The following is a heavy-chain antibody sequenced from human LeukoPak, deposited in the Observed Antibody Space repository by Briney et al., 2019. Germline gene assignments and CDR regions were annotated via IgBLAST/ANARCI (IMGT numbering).Heavy chain of an antibody. J-gene: IGHJ3*02. CDR2: ISSSSSYI. CDR1: GFTFSSYA. D-gene: IGHD3-16*01. CDR3: ARVQGFEGAFDI. Sequence: GGSLRLSCAASGFTFSSYAMSWVRQAPGKGLEWVSSISSSSSYIYYADSVKGRFTISRDNAKNSLYLQMNSLRAEDTAVYYCARVQGFEGAFDIWGQGTMVTVSS. V-gene: IGHV3-21*01.